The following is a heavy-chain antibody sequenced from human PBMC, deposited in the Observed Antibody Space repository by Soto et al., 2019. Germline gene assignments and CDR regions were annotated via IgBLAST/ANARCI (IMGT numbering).Heavy chain of an antibody. CDR2: ISSSSSYI. V-gene: IGHV3-21*01. J-gene: IGHJ4*02. Sequence: EVQLVESGGGLVKPGGSLRLSCAASGFTFSSYSMNWVRQAPGKGLEWVSSISSSSSYIYYADSVKGRFTISRDNAKNSLYLQMNSLRAEDTAVYYCARSPRKTTVTNRSFDYWGQGTLVTVSS. CDR3: ARSPRKTTVTNRSFDY. D-gene: IGHD4-17*01. CDR1: GFTFSSYS.